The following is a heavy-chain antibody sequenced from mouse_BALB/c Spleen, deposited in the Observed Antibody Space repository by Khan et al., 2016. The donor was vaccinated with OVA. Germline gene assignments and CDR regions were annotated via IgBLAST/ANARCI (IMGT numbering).Heavy chain of an antibody. CDR1: GYSITSDYA. CDR2: ISYSGST. Sequence: EVQLLETGPGLVKPSQSLSLTCTVAGYSITSDYAWNWLRQFPGNKLEWMGYISYSGSTGYTPSLKSRISITRDTSKKQFFLQLNSVTTEDTATYYCASELGRYYAMDYWGQGTSVTVSS. D-gene: IGHD4-1*01. V-gene: IGHV3-2*02. CDR3: ASELGRYYAMDY. J-gene: IGHJ4*01.